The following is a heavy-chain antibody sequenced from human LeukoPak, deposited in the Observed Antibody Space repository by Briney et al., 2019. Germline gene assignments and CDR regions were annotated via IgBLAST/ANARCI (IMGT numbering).Heavy chain of an antibody. V-gene: IGHV3-66*01. D-gene: IGHD6-13*01. CDR3: ARETRKQQLVPGRNWFDP. CDR1: GFTVSSNY. Sequence: GGSLRLSCAASGFTVSSNYMSWVRQAPGKGLEWVSVIYSGGSTYYADSVKGRFTISRDNSKNTLYLQMNSLRAEDTAVYYCARETRKQQLVPGRNWFDPWGQGTLVTVSS. CDR2: IYSGGST. J-gene: IGHJ5*02.